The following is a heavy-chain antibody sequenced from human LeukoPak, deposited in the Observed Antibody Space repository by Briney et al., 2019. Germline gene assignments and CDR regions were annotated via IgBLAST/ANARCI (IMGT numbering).Heavy chain of an antibody. CDR1: GASISNNRYY. D-gene: IGHD5-12*01. V-gene: IGHV4-39*01. CDR3: ARRTIVATIDY. CDR2: IYFGGNT. Sequence: KPSETLSLTCTVSGASISNNRYYWAWIRQPPGGALEWIGSIYFGGNTFYNPSLKSRVTISIDTSKSQFSLRLSSVTAVDTAIYYCARRTIVATIDYWGQGMLVTVSS. J-gene: IGHJ4*02.